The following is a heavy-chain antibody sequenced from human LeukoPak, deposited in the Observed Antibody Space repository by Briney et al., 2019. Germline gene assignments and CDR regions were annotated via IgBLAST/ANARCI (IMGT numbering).Heavy chain of an antibody. V-gene: IGHV4-61*02. J-gene: IGHJ6*03. CDR1: GGSISSGSYY. D-gene: IGHD3-10*01. CDR2: IYTSGST. Sequence: SETLSLTCTVSGGSISSGSYYWSWIRQPAGKGLEWIGRIYTSGSTNYNPSLKSRVTISVDTSKNQFSLKLSSVTAADTAVYYCAREVRGAIITSGYYYYYYMDVWGKGTTVTISS. CDR3: AREVRGAIITSGYYYYYYMDV.